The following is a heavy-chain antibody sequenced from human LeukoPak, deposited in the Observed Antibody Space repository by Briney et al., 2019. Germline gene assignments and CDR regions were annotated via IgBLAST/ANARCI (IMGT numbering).Heavy chain of an antibody. J-gene: IGHJ4*02. Sequence: GESLKISCAASGFTFDDYGMSWVRQAPGKGLEWVSGINWNGGSKGYADSVKGRFTISRDSAKNSLYLQMNSLRAEDTALYYCARGFGSRSYTIFDYWGQGTLVTVSS. CDR2: INWNGGSK. CDR1: GFTFDDYG. D-gene: IGHD3-10*01. CDR3: ARGFGSRSYTIFDY. V-gene: IGHV3-20*04.